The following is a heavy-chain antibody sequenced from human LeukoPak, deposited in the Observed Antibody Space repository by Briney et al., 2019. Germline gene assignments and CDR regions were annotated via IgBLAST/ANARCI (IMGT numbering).Heavy chain of an antibody. CDR2: INPNSGGT. CDR1: GYTFTGYY. D-gene: IGHD6-19*01. V-gene: IGHV1-2*06. J-gene: IGHJ4*02. Sequence: ASVKVSCKASGYTFTGYYMHWVRQAPGQGLEWMGRINPNSGGTNYAQKFQGRVTMTRDMSISTAYMELSRLRSDDTAVYYCALRYSSGWYFDYWGQGTLVTVSS. CDR3: ALRYSSGWYFDY.